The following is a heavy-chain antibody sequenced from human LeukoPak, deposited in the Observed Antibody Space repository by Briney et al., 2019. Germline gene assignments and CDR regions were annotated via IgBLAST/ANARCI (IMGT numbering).Heavy chain of an antibody. V-gene: IGHV4-34*01. CDR1: GGSFSGYY. Sequence: SETLSLTCAVYGGSFSGYYWSWIRQPPGKGLEWIGEINHSGSTNYNPSLKSRVTISVDTLKNQFSLKLSSVTAADTAVYYCARVESSITIFGVVIHNWFDPWGQGTLVTVSS. J-gene: IGHJ5*02. CDR3: ARVESSITIFGVVIHNWFDP. D-gene: IGHD3-3*01. CDR2: INHSGST.